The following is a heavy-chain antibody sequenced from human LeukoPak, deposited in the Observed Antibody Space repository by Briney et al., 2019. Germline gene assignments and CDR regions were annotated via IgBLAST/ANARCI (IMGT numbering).Heavy chain of an antibody. D-gene: IGHD2-2*03. CDR3: ARDRLGGAVASWISEY. V-gene: IGHV3-23*01. Sequence: GGSLRLSCAASGFTFSSSAMNWVRQAPGKGLEWVSAISSNGGSTYYADSVRGRFTISRDNSKNTLYLQMNSLRAEDTAVYYCARDRLGGAVASWISEYWGQGILVTVSS. CDR2: ISSNGGST. J-gene: IGHJ4*02. CDR1: GFTFSSSA.